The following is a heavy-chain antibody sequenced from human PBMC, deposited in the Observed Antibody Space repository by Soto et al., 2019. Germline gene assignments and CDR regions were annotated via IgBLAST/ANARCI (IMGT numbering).Heavy chain of an antibody. CDR3: ARDRDDYGSGNYYNRIDF. Sequence: SVKVSCKASGGIFSTYAISWLRQAPGQGLEWMGGIIPIFGTPNYAQRFQGRVTITADESTSTAYMELSRLRSEDTAVYYCARDRDDYGSGNYYNRIDFWGQGTLVTAPQ. CDR2: IIPIFGTP. J-gene: IGHJ4*02. D-gene: IGHD3-10*01. CDR1: GGIFSTYA. V-gene: IGHV1-69*13.